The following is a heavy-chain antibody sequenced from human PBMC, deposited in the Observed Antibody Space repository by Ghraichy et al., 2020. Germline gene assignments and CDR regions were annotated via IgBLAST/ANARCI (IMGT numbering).Heavy chain of an antibody. CDR2: IYYSGST. V-gene: IGHV4-59*01. J-gene: IGHJ4*02. CDR3: AREGGYSGYDRWLAFDY. CDR1: GGSISSYY. Sequence: SETLSLTCTVSGGSISSYYWSWIRQPPGKGLEWIGYIYYSGSTNYNPSLKSRVTISVDTSKNQFSLKLSSVTAADTAVYYCAREGGYSGYDRWLAFDYWGQGTLVTVSS. D-gene: IGHD5-12*01.